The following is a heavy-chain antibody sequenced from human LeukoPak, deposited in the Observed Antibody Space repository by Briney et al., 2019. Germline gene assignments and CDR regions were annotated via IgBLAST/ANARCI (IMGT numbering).Heavy chain of an antibody. V-gene: IGHV1-69*05. J-gene: IGHJ4*02. CDR2: IIPIFGTA. D-gene: IGHD5-12*01. Sequence: ASVKVSCKASGGTFISYAISWVRQAPGQGLEWMGGIIPIFGTANYAQKFQGRVTITTDESTSTAYMELSSLRSEDTAVYYCARTGYSGYDNFDYWGQGTLVTVSS. CDR3: ARTGYSGYDNFDY. CDR1: GGTFISYA.